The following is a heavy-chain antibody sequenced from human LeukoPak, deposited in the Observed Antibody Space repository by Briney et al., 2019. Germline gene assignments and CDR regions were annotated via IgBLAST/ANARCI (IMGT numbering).Heavy chain of an antibody. CDR3: ARDANIVAHWPFDY. CDR1: GYTFTSYG. CDR2: ISAYNGNT. D-gene: IGHD5-12*01. J-gene: IGHJ4*02. V-gene: IGHV1-18*01. Sequence: ASVKVSCKASGYTFTSYGISWVRQAPGQGLEWMGWISAYNGNTNYAQKLQGRVTMTTDTSTSTAYMELRSLRSDDTAVYYCARDANIVAHWPFDYWGQGTLVTVSS.